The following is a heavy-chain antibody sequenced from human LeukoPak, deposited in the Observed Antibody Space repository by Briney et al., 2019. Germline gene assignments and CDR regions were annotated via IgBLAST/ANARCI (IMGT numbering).Heavy chain of an antibody. CDR3: ARVTHSSYWYFDL. Sequence: GASVKVSCKASGYTFTGYYMHWVRQAPGQGLEWMGWINPNSGGTNYAQKFQGRVTMTRDTSISTAYMELSRLRSDDTAVYYCARVTHSSYWYFDLWGRGTLATVSS. D-gene: IGHD3-22*01. V-gene: IGHV1-2*02. CDR1: GYTFTGYY. J-gene: IGHJ2*01. CDR2: INPNSGGT.